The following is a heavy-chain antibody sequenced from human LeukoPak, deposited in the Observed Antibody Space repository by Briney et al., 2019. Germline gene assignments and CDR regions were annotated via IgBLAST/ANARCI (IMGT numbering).Heavy chain of an antibody. Sequence: SETLSLTCTVSGGSINRGPLPWGWIRPPPGKGLEWIVTIYYNGATHFDPSLGSRVTMSVDGPKNQFSLRLTSVTAADTAIYYCVSLPTGYPNWFDPWGHGILVTVSS. CDR1: GGSINRGPLP. J-gene: IGHJ5*02. D-gene: IGHD3-9*01. CDR2: IYYNGAT. V-gene: IGHV4-39*01. CDR3: VSLPTGYPNWFDP.